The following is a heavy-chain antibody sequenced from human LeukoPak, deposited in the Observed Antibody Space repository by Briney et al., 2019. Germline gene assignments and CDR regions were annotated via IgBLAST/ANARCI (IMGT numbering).Heavy chain of an antibody. CDR2: IVGGGHGT. Sequence: PGGSLRLSCAASGFTFSNYAMAWVRRAPGKGLEWVSTIVGGGHGTYYVDSVKGRFAVSRDNSMNTLYLHMSSLRDDDAAVYYCVTSWVRQPRDVWGQGILVTVSS. J-gene: IGHJ4*02. CDR1: GFTFSNYA. CDR3: VTSWVRQPRDV. V-gene: IGHV3-23*01. D-gene: IGHD3-10*01.